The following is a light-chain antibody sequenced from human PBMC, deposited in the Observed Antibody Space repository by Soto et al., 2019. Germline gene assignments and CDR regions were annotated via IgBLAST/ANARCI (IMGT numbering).Light chain of an antibody. CDR1: SSDIGGYNY. CDR2: DVR. V-gene: IGLV2-14*01. Sequence: QSALTQPASMSGSPGQSITISCTGTSSDIGGYNYISWYQQLPGKAPKFIIYDVRNRPSGVSNRFSGSRSGNTASLTISGLQAEDGADYYCSSYTSSSTVIFGGGTKLTVL. J-gene: IGLJ2*01. CDR3: SSYTSSSTVI.